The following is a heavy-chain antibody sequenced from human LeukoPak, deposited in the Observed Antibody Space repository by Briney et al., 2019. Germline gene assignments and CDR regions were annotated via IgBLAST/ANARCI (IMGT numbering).Heavy chain of an antibody. Sequence: GGSLRLSCAASGLAFSDYGMHWVRQAPGKGLEWVAVIQFDGGNKWYAGSVKGRFTVSRDNSKNTLYLQMNSLRVEDTAIYYCAKDVSSDFGGGFDPWGQGALVTVSS. D-gene: IGHD3-10*01. CDR3: AKDVSSDFGGGFDP. CDR1: GLAFSDYG. V-gene: IGHV3-30*02. J-gene: IGHJ5*02. CDR2: IQFDGGNK.